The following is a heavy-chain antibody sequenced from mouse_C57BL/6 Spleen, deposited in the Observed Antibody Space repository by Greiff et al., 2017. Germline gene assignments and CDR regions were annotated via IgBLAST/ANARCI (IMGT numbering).Heavy chain of an antibody. Sequence: QVQLQQPGAELVRPGSSVKLSCKASGYTFTSYWMDWVKQRPGQGLEWIGNIYPSDSETHYNQKFKDKATLTVDKSSSTAYMQLSSLTSEDSAVYYGARGDGYYADWGQGTTLTVSA. J-gene: IGHJ2*01. D-gene: IGHD2-3*01. CDR2: IYPSDSET. CDR1: GYTFTSYW. V-gene: IGHV1-61*01. CDR3: ARGDGYYAD.